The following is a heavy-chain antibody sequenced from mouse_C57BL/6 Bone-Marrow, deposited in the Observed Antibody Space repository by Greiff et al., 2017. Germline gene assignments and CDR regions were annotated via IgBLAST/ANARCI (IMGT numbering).Heavy chain of an antibody. CDR3: TRDNGRGYFDY. J-gene: IGHJ2*01. V-gene: IGHV5-9-1*02. Sequence: VKLMESGEGLVKPGGSLKLSCAASGFTFSSYAMSWVRQTPEKRLEWVGYISSGGDYIYYADTVKGRFTIPRDNARNTLYLQMSSLKSEDTAMYYCTRDNGRGYFDYWGQGTTLTVSS. CDR2: ISSGGDYI. D-gene: IGHD1-1*01. CDR1: GFTFSSYA.